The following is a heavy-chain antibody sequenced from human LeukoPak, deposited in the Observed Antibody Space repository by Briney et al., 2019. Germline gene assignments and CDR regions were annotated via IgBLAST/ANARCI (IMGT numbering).Heavy chain of an antibody. J-gene: IGHJ6*02. CDR2: INHSGST. D-gene: IGHD3-9*01. CDR1: GGPFSGYY. V-gene: IGHV4-34*01. CDR3: ARGSYDILTGYSLGHYYGMDV. Sequence: PSDTLSLTCAVYGGPFSGYYWRWIRQPPGKGLEWIGEINHSGSTNHNPSLKSRVTISVDTSKNQFSLKLSSVTAADTAVYYCARGSYDILTGYSLGHYYGMDVWGQGTTVTVSS.